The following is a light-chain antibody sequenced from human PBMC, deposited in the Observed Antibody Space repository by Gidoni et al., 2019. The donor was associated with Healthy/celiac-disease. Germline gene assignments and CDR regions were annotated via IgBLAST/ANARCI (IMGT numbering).Light chain of an antibody. CDR3: QSADSSGTYVV. Sequence: SYELTQPPSVSVSPGQTARITCSGDALPKQYAYGYQQKPGQAPVLVIYKDSERPSGIPERFSGSSSGTTVTFTISGVQAEDEADYYCQSADSSGTYVVFGGGTKLTVL. V-gene: IGLV3-25*03. CDR2: KDS. J-gene: IGLJ2*01. CDR1: ALPKQY.